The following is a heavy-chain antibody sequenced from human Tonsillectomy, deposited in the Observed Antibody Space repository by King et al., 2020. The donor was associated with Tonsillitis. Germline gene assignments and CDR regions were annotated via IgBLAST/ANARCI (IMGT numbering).Heavy chain of an antibody. CDR2: RSYDGSNK. CDR1: GFTFSSYG. J-gene: IGHJ4*02. D-gene: IGHD6-13*01. CDR3: AKDHSSSWYGYFDY. V-gene: IGHV3-30*18. Sequence: VQLVESGGGVVQPGRSLRLSCAASGFTFSSYGMHWVRQAPGKGLEWVAVRSYDGSNKYYADSVKGRFTISRDNSKNTLYLQMNSLRAEDTAVYYCAKDHSSSWYGYFDYWGQGTLVTVSS.